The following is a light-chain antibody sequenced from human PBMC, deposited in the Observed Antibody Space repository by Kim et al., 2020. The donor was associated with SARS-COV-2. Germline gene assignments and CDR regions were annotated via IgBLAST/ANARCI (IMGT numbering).Light chain of an antibody. Sequence: VSPGDAVTLPCTASQSVNSNLAWYQQKRGQSPTLLIYGASTRATGVPARFSGRGFGTEFTFTISSLQSEDFAVYYCQQYDNWPPYTFGQGTKLEI. V-gene: IGKV3-15*01. CDR3: QQYDNWPPYT. J-gene: IGKJ2*01. CDR1: QSVNSN. CDR2: GAS.